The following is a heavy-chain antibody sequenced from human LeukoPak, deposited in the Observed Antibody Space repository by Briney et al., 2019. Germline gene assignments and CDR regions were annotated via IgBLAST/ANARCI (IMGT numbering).Heavy chain of an antibody. D-gene: IGHD2-2*01. Sequence: GGSLRLSCAASGFTFSSYSMNWVRQAPGKGLEWVSYISQSSDRIYHADSVKGRFTISRDNAKNSLYLQMDSLRVEDTAVHYCARDLLNDEGSSYFFDQWGQGTLVTVAS. V-gene: IGHV3-48*04. CDR2: ISQSSDRI. J-gene: IGHJ4*02. CDR1: GFTFSSYS. CDR3: ARDLLNDEGSSYFFDQ.